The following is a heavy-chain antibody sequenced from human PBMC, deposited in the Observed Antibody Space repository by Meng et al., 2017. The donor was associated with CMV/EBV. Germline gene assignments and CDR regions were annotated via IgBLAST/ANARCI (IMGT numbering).Heavy chain of an antibody. J-gene: IGHJ4*02. CDR2: IYYSGST. CDR1: GGSISSYY. D-gene: IGHD6-13*01. Sequence: LRPSCTAPGGSISSYYWSWIRQPPGKGLEWIGYIYYSGSTNYNPSLKSRVTISVDTSKNQFSLKLSSVTAAETAVHYCASSQQLAEKHFDYWGQGTLVTVSS. V-gene: IGHV4-59*01. CDR3: ASSQQLAEKHFDY.